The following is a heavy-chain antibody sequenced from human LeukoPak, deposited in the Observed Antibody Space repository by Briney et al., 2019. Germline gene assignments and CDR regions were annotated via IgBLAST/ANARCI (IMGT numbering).Heavy chain of an antibody. J-gene: IGHJ6*02. CDR2: IKQDGSEK. Sequence: WGSLRLSCAASEFTFSRYWMSWVRQAPGKGLEWVSNIKQDGSEKHYVDSVKGRFTISRDNAKNSLYLQMNSLRAEDTAVYYCAKAKGSYYYGMDVWGQGTTVTVSS. CDR1: EFTFSRYW. V-gene: IGHV3-7*01. CDR3: AKAKGSYYYGMDV.